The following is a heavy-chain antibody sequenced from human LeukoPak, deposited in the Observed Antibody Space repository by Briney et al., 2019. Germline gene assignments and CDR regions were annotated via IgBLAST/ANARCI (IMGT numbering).Heavy chain of an antibody. CDR2: ISYDGSNK. CDR3: ASFYCSSTSCHNPHFDY. D-gene: IGHD2-2*02. CDR1: GFTFSSYA. Sequence: WGSLRLSCAASGFTFSSYAMHWVRQAPGKGLEWVAVISYDGSNKYYADSVKGRFTISRDNSKNTLYLQMNSLRAEDTAVYYCASFYCSSTSCHNPHFDYWGQGTLVTVSS. V-gene: IGHV3-30*04. J-gene: IGHJ4*02.